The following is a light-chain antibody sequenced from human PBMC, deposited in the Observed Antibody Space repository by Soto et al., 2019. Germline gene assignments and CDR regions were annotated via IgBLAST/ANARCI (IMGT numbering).Light chain of an antibody. J-gene: IGKJ3*01. V-gene: IGKV1-39*01. CDR1: QSINNR. CDR3: QQSYTIPMT. CDR2: TAS. Sequence: DIQMTQSPPSLSAYVGDRVTITCRASQSINNRLNWYQQRPGTAPKLLIYTASTLEGGVPSRFTGSGSGTDFTLTINSLQPEDFATYYCQQSYTIPMTFCPGTTVEIK.